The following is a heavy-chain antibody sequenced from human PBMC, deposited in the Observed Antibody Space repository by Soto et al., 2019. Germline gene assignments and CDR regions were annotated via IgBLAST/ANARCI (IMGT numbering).Heavy chain of an antibody. CDR1: GFTFRNHG. Sequence: GGSLRLSCAASGFTFRNHGMHWVRQAPGKGLEWVAVIWYDGTNKYYADSVKGRFTISRDNSKNTLYLQMNSLRAEDTAVYYCASPPAWAVPMGYQYYMDVWGKGTTVTVSS. CDR3: ASPPAWAVPMGYQYYMDV. D-gene: IGHD1-26*01. J-gene: IGHJ6*03. V-gene: IGHV3-33*01. CDR2: IWYDGTNK.